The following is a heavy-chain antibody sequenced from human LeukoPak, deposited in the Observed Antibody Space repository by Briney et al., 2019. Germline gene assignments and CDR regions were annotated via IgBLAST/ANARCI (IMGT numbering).Heavy chain of an antibody. CDR2: ISWNSGSI. CDR1: GFTFSSYA. D-gene: IGHD4-11*01. V-gene: IGHV3-9*03. CDR3: AKATSATVTTSHDAFDI. Sequence: GGSLRLSCAASGFTFSSYAMHWVRQAPGKGLEWVSGISWNSGSIGYADSVKGRFTISRDNAKNSLYLQMNSLRAEDMALYYCAKATSATVTTSHDAFDIWGQGTMVTVSS. J-gene: IGHJ3*02.